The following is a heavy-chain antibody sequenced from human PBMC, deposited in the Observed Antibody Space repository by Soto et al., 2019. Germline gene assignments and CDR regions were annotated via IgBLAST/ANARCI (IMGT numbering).Heavy chain of an antibody. V-gene: IGHV1-3*01. CDR2: INAGNGNT. J-gene: IGHJ3*02. CDR1: GYTFTSYA. Sequence: ASVKVSCKASGYTFTSYAMHWVRQAPGQRLEWMGWINAGNGNTKYSQKFQGRVTITRDTSASTAYMELSSLRSEDTAVYYCARDAEYYDILTGVRYYAFDIWGQGTMVTVS. CDR3: ARDAEYYDILTGVRYYAFDI. D-gene: IGHD3-9*01.